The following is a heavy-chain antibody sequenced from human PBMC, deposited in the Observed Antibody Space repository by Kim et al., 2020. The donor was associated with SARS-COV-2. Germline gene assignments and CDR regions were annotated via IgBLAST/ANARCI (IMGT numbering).Heavy chain of an antibody. V-gene: IGHV4-39*01. CDR2: IYYSGST. CDR3: ASPSS. Sequence: IYYSGSTDYNPSLKSRATISVDTSKNQFSLKLSSVTAADTAVYYCASPSSWGQGTLVTVSS. J-gene: IGHJ4*02.